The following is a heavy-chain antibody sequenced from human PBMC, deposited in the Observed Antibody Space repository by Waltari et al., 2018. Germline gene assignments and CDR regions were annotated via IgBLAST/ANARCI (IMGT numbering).Heavy chain of an antibody. D-gene: IGHD6-6*01. Sequence: QVQLQESGPVLVKPSEILSLTCAVSDYSIRSGYFWGWIRQPPGKGLEWIGSIYPSGTTYYNPSLKSRGTIAVDTSKNQCSLKRSSVTAAGTAGYYCALSPRGTSSSGPPYFDFWGQGTLVTVSS. V-gene: IGHV4-38-2*01. J-gene: IGHJ4*02. CDR3: ALSPRGTSSSGPPYFDF. CDR2: IYPSGTT. CDR1: DYSIRSGYF.